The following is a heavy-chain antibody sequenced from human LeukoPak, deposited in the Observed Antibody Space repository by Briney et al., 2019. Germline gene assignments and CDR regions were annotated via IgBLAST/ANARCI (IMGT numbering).Heavy chain of an antibody. D-gene: IGHD6-6*01. V-gene: IGHV3-30-3*01. CDR2: ISYDGSNK. J-gene: IGHJ4*02. CDR1: GFTFSSYA. CDR3: AREGDSSSFFDY. Sequence: GGSLRLSCAASGFTFSSYAMHWVRQAPGKGLEWVAVISYDGSNKYYADSVKGRFTISRDNSKNTLYLQMNSLRAEDTAVYYCAREGDSSSFFDYWGQGTLVTVSS.